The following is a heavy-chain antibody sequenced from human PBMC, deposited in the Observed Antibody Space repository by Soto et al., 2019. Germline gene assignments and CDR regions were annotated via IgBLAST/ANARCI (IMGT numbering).Heavy chain of an antibody. CDR3: AREPLVAFDI. CDR2: INAGDGVT. D-gene: IGHD2-15*01. Sequence: QVQLEQSGAEVKKPGASVKVSCKASGYPFVSYALHWVRQAPRQSLEWMGWINAGDGVTKYAPKFQGRVIITRDTSARTAYMELTSLRSEDTAVYYCAREPLVAFDIWGQGTLVTVSS. J-gene: IGHJ4*02. CDR1: GYPFVSYA. V-gene: IGHV1-3*01.